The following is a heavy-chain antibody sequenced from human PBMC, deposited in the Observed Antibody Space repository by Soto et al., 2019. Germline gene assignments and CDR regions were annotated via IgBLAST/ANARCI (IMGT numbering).Heavy chain of an antibody. D-gene: IGHD4-17*01. CDR1: GFTFSSYA. Sequence: GGSLGLSCAASGFTFSSYAMSWVRQAPGKGLEWVSAICGSGGSTYYADSVKGRFTISRDNSKNTLYLQMNSLRAEDTAVYYCAKDGTVTSAFDYWGQGTLVTVSS. V-gene: IGHV3-23*01. CDR2: ICGSGGST. CDR3: AKDGTVTSAFDY. J-gene: IGHJ4*02.